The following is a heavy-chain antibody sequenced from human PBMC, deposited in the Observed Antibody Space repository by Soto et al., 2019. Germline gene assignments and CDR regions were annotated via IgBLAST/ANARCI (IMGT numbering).Heavy chain of an antibody. CDR3: AKLYDFWSGYWFGYFDY. CDR1: GFSLSDYA. V-gene: IGHV3-23*01. J-gene: IGHJ4*02. Sequence: GGSLRLSCVASGFSLSDYAVNWVRQAPGKGLEWVSVISSDSRTIYYADSVKGRFTVSRDNSKNTLYLQMNSLRAEDTAVYYCAKLYDFWSGYWFGYFDYWGQGTLVTVSS. D-gene: IGHD3-3*01. CDR2: ISSDSRTI.